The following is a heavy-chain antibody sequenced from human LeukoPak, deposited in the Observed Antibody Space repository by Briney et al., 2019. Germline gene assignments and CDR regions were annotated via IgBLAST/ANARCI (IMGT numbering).Heavy chain of an antibody. J-gene: IGHJ4*02. Sequence: ASVKVSCKVSGYTLTELSMHWVRQAPGKGLEWMGGFDPEDGETIYAQKFQGRVSMTEDTSTDTAYMELSSLRSEDTAVYYCATDPLAVAGTADYWGQGTLVTVSS. CDR1: GYTLTELS. D-gene: IGHD6-19*01. V-gene: IGHV1-24*01. CDR2: FDPEDGET. CDR3: ATDPLAVAGTADY.